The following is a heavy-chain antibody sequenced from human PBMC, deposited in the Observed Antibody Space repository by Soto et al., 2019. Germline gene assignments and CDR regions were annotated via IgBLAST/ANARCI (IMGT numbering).Heavy chain of an antibody. CDR2: INHSGST. D-gene: IGHD6-6*01. V-gene: IGHV4-34*01. CDR3: ARVLRYSSSSGDPNMYGMDV. J-gene: IGHJ6*02. CDR1: GGSFSGYY. Sequence: SETLSLTCAVYGGSFSGYYWSWIRQPPGKGLEWIGEINHSGSTNYNPSLKSRVTISVDTSKNQFSLKLSSVTAADTAVHYCARVLRYSSSSGDPNMYGMDVWGQGTTVTVS.